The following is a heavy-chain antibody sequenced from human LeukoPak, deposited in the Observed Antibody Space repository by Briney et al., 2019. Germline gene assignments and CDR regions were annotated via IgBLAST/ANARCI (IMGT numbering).Heavy chain of an antibody. V-gene: IGHV4-59*01. CDR2: IYYSGST. CDR1: GGSISSYY. D-gene: IGHD4-17*01. Sequence: PSETLSLTCTVSGGSISSYYWSWIRQPPGKGLEWIGYIYYSGSTNYNPSLKSRVTISVDTSKNQFSLKLSSVTAADTAVYYCASARVTTHFDYWGQGTLVTVSS. CDR3: ASARVTTHFDY. J-gene: IGHJ4*02.